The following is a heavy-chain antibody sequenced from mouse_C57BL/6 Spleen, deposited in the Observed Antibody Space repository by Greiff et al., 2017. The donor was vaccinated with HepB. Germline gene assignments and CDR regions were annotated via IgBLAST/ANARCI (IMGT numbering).Heavy chain of an antibody. Sequence: VQLQQSGAELVRPGASVKLSCTASGFNIKDDYMHWVKQRPEQGLEWIGWIDPENGDTEYASKFQGKATITADTSSNTAYLQLSSLTSEDTAVYYCTTEAGLDWYFDVWGTGTTVTVSS. CDR2: IDPENGDT. CDR1: GFNIKDDY. J-gene: IGHJ1*03. CDR3: TTEAGLDWYFDV. V-gene: IGHV14-4*01.